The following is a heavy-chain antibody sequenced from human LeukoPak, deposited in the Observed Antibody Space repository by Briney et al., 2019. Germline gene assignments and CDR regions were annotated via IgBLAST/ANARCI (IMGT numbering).Heavy chain of an antibody. D-gene: IGHD3-22*01. CDR1: GGSISSYY. J-gene: IGHJ2*01. Sequence: PSETLSLTCTVSGGSISSYYWSWIRQPPGKGLEWIGYIYYSGSTNYNPSLKSRVTISVDTSKNQFSLKLSSVTAADTAVYYCARSLPGYYYDSSGLGYFDLWGRGTLVTVSS. V-gene: IGHV4-59*01. CDR3: ARSLPGYYYDSSGLGYFDL. CDR2: IYYSGST.